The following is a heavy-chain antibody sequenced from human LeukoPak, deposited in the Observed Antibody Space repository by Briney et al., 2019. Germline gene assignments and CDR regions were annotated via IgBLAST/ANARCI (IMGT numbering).Heavy chain of an antibody. CDR3: TTEVGATAKG. J-gene: IGHJ4*02. CDR1: GFTVSNAW. D-gene: IGHD1-26*01. Sequence: GGSLRLSCAASGFTVSNAWMIWVRQAPGKGLEWVGRIKTKSEGGTTDCAAPVKGRFTISRDDSKNTLYLQMNSLRSEDTGVYYCTTEVGATAKGWGQGTLVTVSS. CDR2: IKTKSEGGTT. V-gene: IGHV3-15*01.